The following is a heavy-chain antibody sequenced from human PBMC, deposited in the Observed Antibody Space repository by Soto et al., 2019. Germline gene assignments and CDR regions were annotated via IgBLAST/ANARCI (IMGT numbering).Heavy chain of an antibody. V-gene: IGHV4-59*01. CDR2: IYYSGST. Sequence: SETRSLTCTVSGGSLSSYYWSWIRQPPGKGLEWIGYIYYSGSTNYNPSLKSRVTISVDTSKNQFSLKLSSVTAADTAVYYCARVNDFWGGYDAWGQGTLVTVSS. CDR3: ARVNDFWGGYDA. CDR1: GGSLSSYY. J-gene: IGHJ5*02. D-gene: IGHD3-3*01.